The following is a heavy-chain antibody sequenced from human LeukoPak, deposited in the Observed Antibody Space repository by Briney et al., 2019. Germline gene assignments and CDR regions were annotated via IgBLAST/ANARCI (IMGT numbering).Heavy chain of an antibody. J-gene: IGHJ2*01. V-gene: IGHV4-4*09. CDR2: IYTSGST. D-gene: IGHD6-13*01. CDR3: ARHQAVGIAAAGLWYFDL. CDR1: GGSISSYY. Sequence: PSETLSLTCTVSGGSISSYYWSWIRQPPGKGLEWIGYIYTSGSTNYNPSHKSRVTISVDTSKNQFSLKLSSVTAADTAVYYCARHQAVGIAAAGLWYFDLWGRGTLVTVSS.